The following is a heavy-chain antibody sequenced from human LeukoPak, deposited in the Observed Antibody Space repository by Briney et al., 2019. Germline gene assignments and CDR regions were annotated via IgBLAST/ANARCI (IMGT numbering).Heavy chain of an antibody. CDR3: ARGPRSAVAGVDY. D-gene: IGHD6-19*01. CDR1: GGTFSSYA. V-gene: IGHV1-2*02. CDR2: INPNSGGT. J-gene: IGHJ4*02. Sequence: GASVKVSCKASGGTFSSYAISWVRQAPGQGLEWMGWINPNSGGTNYAQKFQGRVTMTRDTSISTAYMELSRLRSDDTAVYYCARGPRSAVAGVDYWGQGTLVTVSS.